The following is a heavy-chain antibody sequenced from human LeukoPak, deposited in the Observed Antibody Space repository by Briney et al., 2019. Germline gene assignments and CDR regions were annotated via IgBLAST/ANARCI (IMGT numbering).Heavy chain of an antibody. J-gene: IGHJ4*02. D-gene: IGHD6-13*01. CDR2: IRSKAYGGTT. V-gene: IGHV3-49*04. CDR1: GFTFGDYA. Sequence: GGSLRLSCTASGFTFGDYAMSWVRQAPGKGLEWVGSIRSKAYGGTTEYAASVKGRFTISRDDSKSIAYLQMNSLKTEDTAVYYCTRSSSSWYPSIDCWGQGTLVTVSS. CDR3: TRSSSSWYPSIDC.